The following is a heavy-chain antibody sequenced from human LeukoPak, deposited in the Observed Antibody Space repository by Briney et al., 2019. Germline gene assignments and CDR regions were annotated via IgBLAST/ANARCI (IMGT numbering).Heavy chain of an antibody. Sequence: GGSLRLSCTASGFTFRSYNVNWVRQAPGKRPEWVSSISSSSSYIYYADSVKGRFTISRDNAKNSLYLQMNSLRAEDTALYYCARGASRADYWGQGTLVTVSS. CDR3: ARGASRADY. CDR1: GFTFRSYN. V-gene: IGHV3-21*01. CDR2: ISSSSSYI. J-gene: IGHJ4*02.